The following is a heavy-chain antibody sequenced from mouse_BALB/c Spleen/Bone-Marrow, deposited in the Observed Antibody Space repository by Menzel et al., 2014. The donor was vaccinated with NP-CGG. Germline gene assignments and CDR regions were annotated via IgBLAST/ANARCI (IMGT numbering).Heavy chain of an antibody. CDR1: GFTFTDYY. CDR3: ARDYYGFFAY. J-gene: IGHJ3*01. V-gene: IGHV7-3*02. Sequence: EVQVVESGGGLVQPGGSLRLSCATSGFTFTDYYMSWVRQPPGKALEWLGFIRNKANGYTTEYSASVKGRFTISRDNSQSILHLQMNTLRAEDSATYYCARDYYGFFAYWGQGTLVTVSA. CDR2: IRNKANGYTT. D-gene: IGHD1-2*01.